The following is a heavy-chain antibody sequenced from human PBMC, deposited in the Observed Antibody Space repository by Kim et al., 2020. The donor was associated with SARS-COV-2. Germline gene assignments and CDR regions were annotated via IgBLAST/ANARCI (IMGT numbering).Heavy chain of an antibody. D-gene: IGHD3-10*01. V-gene: IGHV5-10-1*01. CDR1: GYSFTSYW. J-gene: IGHJ6*02. CDR3: ARAIYGSGSKHGMDV. CDR2: IDPSDSYT. Sequence: GESLKISCKGSGYSFTSYWISWVRQMPGKGLEWMGRIDPSDSYTNYSPSFQGHVTISADKSISTAYLQWSSLKASDTAMYYCARAIYGSGSKHGMDVWGQGTTVTVSS.